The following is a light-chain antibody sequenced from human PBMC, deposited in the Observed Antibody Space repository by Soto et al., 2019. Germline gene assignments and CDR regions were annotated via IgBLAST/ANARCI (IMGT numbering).Light chain of an antibody. CDR3: CSYAGSYTLYV. Sequence: QSVLTQPRSVSGSPGQSVTISCTGTSSDVGGYNYVSWYQHHPGKAPKLMLYDVSKRPSGVTDRFSGSKSGNTASLTISGLQAEDEADYYCCSYAGSYTLYVFGTGTKLTVL. J-gene: IGLJ1*01. CDR2: DVS. V-gene: IGLV2-11*01. CDR1: SSDVGGYNY.